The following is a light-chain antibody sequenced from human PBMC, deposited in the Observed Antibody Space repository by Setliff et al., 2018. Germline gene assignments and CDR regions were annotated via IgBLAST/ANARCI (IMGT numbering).Light chain of an antibody. V-gene: IGLV1-40*01. CDR3: SSYTNSITVI. J-gene: IGLJ2*01. CDR2: GNS. Sequence: QSVLTQPPSVSGAPGQRVTISCTGTSSDIGAGYGVHWYQQLPGTAPKLLIYGNSNRPSGVPDRFSGSKSGTSASLAIAGLQAEDEADYYCSSYTNSITVIFGGGTKGTVL. CDR1: SSDIGAGYG.